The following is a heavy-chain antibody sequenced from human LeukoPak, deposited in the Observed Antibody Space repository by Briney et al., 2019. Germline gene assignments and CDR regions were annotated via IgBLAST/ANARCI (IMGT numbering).Heavy chain of an antibody. CDR2: INWNGGST. CDR3: ARVSSDCSGGGCYSERDY. CDR1: GFTFDDYG. Sequence: RPGGSLRLSCAASGFTFDDYGMSWVRQAPGKGLEWVSGINWNGGSTDYTHSVKGRFTISRDNAKISLYLQMNSLRAEDTALYYCARVSSDCSGGGCYSERDYWGQGILVTVSS. J-gene: IGHJ4*02. V-gene: IGHV3-20*04. D-gene: IGHD2-15*01.